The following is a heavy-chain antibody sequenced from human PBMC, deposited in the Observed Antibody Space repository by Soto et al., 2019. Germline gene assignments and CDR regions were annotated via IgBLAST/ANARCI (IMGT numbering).Heavy chain of an antibody. J-gene: IGHJ4*02. Sequence: QVQLVESGGGVVQPGRSLRLSCAASGFSFSSFGMHWVRQAPGKGLEWVAAIWYDGSNKYYADSVKGRFTISRDTSKNTLYLKMISLRAEDTAIYYCARELAARLSLFDCWGQGNLVTGSS. D-gene: IGHD6-6*01. CDR3: ARELAARLSLFDC. CDR2: IWYDGSNK. CDR1: GFSFSSFG. V-gene: IGHV3-33*01.